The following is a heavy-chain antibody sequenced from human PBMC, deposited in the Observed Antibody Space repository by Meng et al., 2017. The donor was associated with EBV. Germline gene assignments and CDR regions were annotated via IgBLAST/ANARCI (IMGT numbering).Heavy chain of an antibody. J-gene: IGHJ4*02. D-gene: IGHD3-10*01. CDR1: GGTFRSDA. Sequence: QVQLQQSGAGVKKPGSSVKVSWRTSGGTFRSDAVSWVRQAPGQGLEWMGGLIPMSGAPHYAQKFQDRVTIIADESTSTHSMELNNLRFEDTAMYYCASESGRGFTPDYWGQGTLVTVSS. CDR2: LIPMSGAP. CDR3: ASESGRGFTPDY. V-gene: IGHV1-69*01.